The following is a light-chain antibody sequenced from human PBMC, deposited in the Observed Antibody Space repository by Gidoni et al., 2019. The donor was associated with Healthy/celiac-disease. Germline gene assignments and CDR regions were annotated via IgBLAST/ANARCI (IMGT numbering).Light chain of an antibody. CDR3: QQSRKT. CDR1: QDISNY. V-gene: IGKV1-33*01. J-gene: IGKJ3*01. Sequence: DIQMTQSPSSLSASVGDRVTITCQASQDISNYFYWYQQKPGKAPKLLIYDASNLETGVPSRFSGSGSGTDFTFTISSLQPEDIATYYCQQSRKTFGPGTKVEIK. CDR2: DAS.